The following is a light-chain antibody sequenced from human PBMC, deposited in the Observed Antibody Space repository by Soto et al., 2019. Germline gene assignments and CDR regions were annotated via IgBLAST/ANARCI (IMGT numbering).Light chain of an antibody. J-gene: IGLJ2*01. V-gene: IGLV1-40*01. CDR2: GNT. Sequence: QSVLTQPPSVSGAPGQRVTISCTGSSSNIGAGYDVHWYQQLPGRAPKLLIYGNTNRPSGVPDRFSGSKSGTSASLAITGIQAEDEADYYCLSFASSLSVVFGGGTKLTVL. CDR1: SSNIGAGYD. CDR3: LSFASSLSVV.